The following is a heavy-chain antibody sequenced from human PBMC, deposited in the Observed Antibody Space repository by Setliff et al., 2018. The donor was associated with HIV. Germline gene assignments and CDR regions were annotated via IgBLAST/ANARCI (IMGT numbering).Heavy chain of an antibody. V-gene: IGHV4-4*09. CDR3: AREPATYNGYNWDYYGTDL. J-gene: IGHJ6*02. D-gene: IGHD5-12*01. CDR1: GGSSNSYY. CDR2: IYTSGGT. Sequence: SETLSLTCTVSGGSSNSYYWSWIRQPPGKGLEWIGYIYTSGGTNYNPSLKSRVTISVDTSKNQFSLKLKSVTAADTAVYYCAREPATYNGYNWDYYGTDLWGQGTTVTVSS.